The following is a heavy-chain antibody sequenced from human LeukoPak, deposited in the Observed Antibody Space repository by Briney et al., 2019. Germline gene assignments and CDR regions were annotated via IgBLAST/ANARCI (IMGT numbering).Heavy chain of an antibody. J-gene: IGHJ6*03. CDR2: INWNGGST. V-gene: IGHV3-20*04. Sequence: GGSLRLSCAASGFTFDDYGMSWVRQAPGKGLEWVSGINWNGGSTVYAESVKGRFTISRDNAKNSLYLQMNSLRAEDTALYYCARVMDYYYYYMDVWGKGTTVTVSS. CDR3: ARVMDYYYYYMDV. CDR1: GFTFDDYG. D-gene: IGHD3-10*01.